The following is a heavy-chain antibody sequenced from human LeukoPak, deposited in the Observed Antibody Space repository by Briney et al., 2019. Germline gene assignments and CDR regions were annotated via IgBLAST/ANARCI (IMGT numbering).Heavy chain of an antibody. Sequence: GRSLRLSCAASGFTFSSYGMPWVRQAPGKGLEWVAVISYDGSNKYYADSVKGRFTISRDNSKNTLYLQMNSLRAEDTAVYYCAKELADSYGYLGAFDIWGQGTMVTVSS. CDR1: GFTFSSYG. V-gene: IGHV3-30*18. J-gene: IGHJ3*02. D-gene: IGHD5-18*01. CDR3: AKELADSYGYLGAFDI. CDR2: ISYDGSNK.